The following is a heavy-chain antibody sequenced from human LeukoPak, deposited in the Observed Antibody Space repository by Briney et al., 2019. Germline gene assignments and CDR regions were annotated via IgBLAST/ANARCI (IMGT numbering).Heavy chain of an antibody. V-gene: IGHV3-33*01. J-gene: IGHJ4*02. CDR3: ARVSRIAAAGFDY. Sequence: GRSLRLSCAASGFTFSSYGMHWVRQAPGKGLEWVAVIWYDGSNKYYADSVKGRFTISRDNSKNTPYLQMNSLRAEDTAVYYCARVSRIAAAGFDYWGQGTLVTVSS. CDR1: GFTFSSYG. CDR2: IWYDGSNK. D-gene: IGHD6-13*01.